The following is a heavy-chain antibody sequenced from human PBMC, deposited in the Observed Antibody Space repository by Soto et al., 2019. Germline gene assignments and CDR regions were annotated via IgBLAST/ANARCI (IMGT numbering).Heavy chain of an antibody. V-gene: IGHV3-23*01. D-gene: IGHD6-19*01. J-gene: IGHJ6*03. CDR2: ISGSGGST. CDR3: AKAAIAVADPYYYYYYMDV. Sequence: GGSLRLSCAASGFTFSSYAMSWVRQAPGKGLEWVSAISGSGGSTYYADSVRGRFTISRDNSKNTLYLQMNSLRAEDTAVYYCAKAAIAVADPYYYYYYMDVWGKGTTVTVSS. CDR1: GFTFSSYA.